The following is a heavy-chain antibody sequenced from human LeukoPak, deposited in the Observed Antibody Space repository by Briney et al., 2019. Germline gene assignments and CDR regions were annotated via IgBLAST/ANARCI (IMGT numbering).Heavy chain of an antibody. J-gene: IGHJ4*02. Sequence: PSETLSLTCTVSGYSISSGYYWGWIRQPPGKGLEWIGSIYHSGSTYYNPSLKSRVTISVDTSKNQFSLKLSSVTAADTAVYYCARTYSGSSDYWGQGTLVTVSS. CDR2: IYHSGST. CDR1: GYSISSGYY. D-gene: IGHD1-26*01. CDR3: ARTYSGSSDY. V-gene: IGHV4-38-2*02.